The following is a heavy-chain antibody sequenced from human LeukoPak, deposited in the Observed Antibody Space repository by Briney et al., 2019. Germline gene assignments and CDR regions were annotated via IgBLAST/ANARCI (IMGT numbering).Heavy chain of an antibody. J-gene: IGHJ5*02. Sequence: GGSLRLSCVASGFTFSSYWMSWVRQAPGKGLEWVANIKQDGSEKDYVDSVKGRFTISRDNAENSLYLQMNSLRAEDTAVYYCARDLGRNWFDPWGQGTLVTVSS. CDR2: IKQDGSEK. CDR3: ARDLGRNWFDP. V-gene: IGHV3-7*01. CDR1: GFTFSSYW.